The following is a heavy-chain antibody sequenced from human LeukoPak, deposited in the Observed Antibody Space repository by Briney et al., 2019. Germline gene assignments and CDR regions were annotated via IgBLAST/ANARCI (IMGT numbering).Heavy chain of an antibody. V-gene: IGHV3-23*01. D-gene: IGHD3-10*02. J-gene: IGHJ4*02. CDR3: ARDLCWGCFDD. Sequence: GGSLRLSCAASGFTFNTYGMTWVRQAPGKGLEWVSAITSSGGSTYYGDSVKGRFTISRDNSRNTLYLQMNSLRVDDTAVYYCARDLCWGCFDDWGQGNLVIVSS. CDR2: ITSSGGST. CDR1: GFTFNTYG.